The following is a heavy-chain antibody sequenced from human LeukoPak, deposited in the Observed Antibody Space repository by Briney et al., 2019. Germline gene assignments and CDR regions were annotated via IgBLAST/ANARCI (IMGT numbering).Heavy chain of an antibody. Sequence: SETLSLTCRVSGGSISSYHWSWIRQAAGKGLEWIGRIYDNGITNYNPSLKSRVTISVDTSKNQFSLMIRSVTAADTAVYYCARDPGYSSGWNWFDPWGQGTLVTVSS. CDR1: GGSISSYH. D-gene: IGHD6-19*01. CDR3: ARDPGYSSGWNWFDP. J-gene: IGHJ5*02. CDR2: IYDNGIT. V-gene: IGHV4-4*07.